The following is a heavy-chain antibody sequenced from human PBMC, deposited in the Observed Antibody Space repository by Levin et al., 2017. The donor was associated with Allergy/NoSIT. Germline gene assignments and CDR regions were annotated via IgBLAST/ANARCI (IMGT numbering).Heavy chain of an antibody. CDR1: GFTFDDYA. CDR3: AKDKGYDILTGYPDY. CDR2: ISWNSGSI. Sequence: SLKISCAASGFTFDDYAMHWVRQAPGKGLEWVSGISWNSGSIGYADSVKGRFTISRDNAKNSLYLQMNSLRAEDTALYYCAKDKGYDILTGYPDYWGQGTLVTVSS. D-gene: IGHD3-9*01. V-gene: IGHV3-9*01. J-gene: IGHJ4*02.